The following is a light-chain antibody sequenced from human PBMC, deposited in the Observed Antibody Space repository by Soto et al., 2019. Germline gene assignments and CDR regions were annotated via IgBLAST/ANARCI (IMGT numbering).Light chain of an antibody. CDR2: QVS. V-gene: IGKV2-30*01. CDR1: QSLVYSDGNTY. J-gene: IGKJ1*01. CDR3: VQGRHWPPT. Sequence: DVVMTQSPLSLPVTLGQPASISCRSSQSLVYSDGNTYLNWFQQRPGQSPRRLLYQVSKRDSGVPDRFSGSGSGTDFTLKISRVEADDVGIYFCVQGRHWPPTFGQGTKVEI.